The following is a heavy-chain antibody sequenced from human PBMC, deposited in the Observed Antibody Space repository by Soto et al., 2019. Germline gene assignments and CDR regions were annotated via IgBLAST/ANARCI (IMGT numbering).Heavy chain of an antibody. D-gene: IGHD1-26*01. CDR2: IRSKASNYAT. CDR3: TRVEATPFDY. J-gene: IGHJ4*02. CDR1: GFTFSGSA. V-gene: IGHV3-73*01. Sequence: GSLRLSCATSGFTFSGSAMHWVRQASGKGLEWVGRIRSKASNYATAYAASVKGRFIISRDDSRSTAYLQMNSLKTDDTAVYFCTRVEATPFDYWGQGTLVTVSS.